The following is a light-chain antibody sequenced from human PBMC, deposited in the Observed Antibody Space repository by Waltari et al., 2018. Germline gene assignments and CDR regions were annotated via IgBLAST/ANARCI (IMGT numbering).Light chain of an antibody. J-gene: IGLJ2*01. CDR3: NSRDSSGNLP. CDR2: GKN. Sequence: SSELTQDPAVSVALGQTVRITCQGDSLSSYYARWYQQKPGQAPVLVIYGKNNRPSGIPDRFSGSSSGNTASLTITGAQAEDEADYYCNSRDSSGNLPFGGGTKLTVL. V-gene: IGLV3-19*01. CDR1: SLSSYY.